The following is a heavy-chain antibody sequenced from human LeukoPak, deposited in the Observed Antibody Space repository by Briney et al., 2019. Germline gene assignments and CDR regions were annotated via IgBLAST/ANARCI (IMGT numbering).Heavy chain of an antibody. CDR2: ISSSSSYI. Sequence: GGSLRLSCAASGFTFSSYSMNWVRQAPGKGLEWVSSISSSSSYIYYADSVKGRFTISRDNSKNTLYLQMNSLRAEDTAVYYCAKDPLYGIVGAYNWFDPWGQGTLVTVSS. CDR1: GFTFSSYS. V-gene: IGHV3-21*04. CDR3: AKDPLYGIVGAYNWFDP. D-gene: IGHD1-26*01. J-gene: IGHJ5*02.